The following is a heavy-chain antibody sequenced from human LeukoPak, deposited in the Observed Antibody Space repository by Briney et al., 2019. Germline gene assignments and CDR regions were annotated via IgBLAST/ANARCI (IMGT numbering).Heavy chain of an antibody. J-gene: IGHJ4*02. Sequence: GGSLRLSCAASGFTFSSYEMNWVRQAPGKGLEWVSYISSSGSTIYYADSVKGRFTISRDNAKNSLYLQMNSLRAEDTAVYYCVRDQAAMVMDYWGQGTLVTVSS. D-gene: IGHD5-18*01. CDR2: ISSSGSTI. CDR1: GFTFSSYE. V-gene: IGHV3-48*03. CDR3: VRDQAAMVMDY.